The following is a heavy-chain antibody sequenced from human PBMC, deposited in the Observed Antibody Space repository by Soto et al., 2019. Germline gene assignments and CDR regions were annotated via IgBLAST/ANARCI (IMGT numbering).Heavy chain of an antibody. J-gene: IGHJ4*02. Sequence: GGSLRLSCAASGFTFSSYAMSWVRQAPGKGLEWVSAISGSGGSTYYADSVKGRFTISRDNSKNTLYLQMNSLRAEDTAVYYCAKDNGTYYYDSSGYEFDYWGQGTLVTVSS. V-gene: IGHV3-23*01. D-gene: IGHD3-22*01. CDR1: GFTFSSYA. CDR2: ISGSGGST. CDR3: AKDNGTYYYDSSGYEFDY.